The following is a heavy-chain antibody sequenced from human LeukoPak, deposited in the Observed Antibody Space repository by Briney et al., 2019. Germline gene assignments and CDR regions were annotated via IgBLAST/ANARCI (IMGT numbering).Heavy chain of an antibody. J-gene: IGHJ5*02. CDR3: ARGQAGNFGFDP. CDR1: GFTFSHYY. Sequence: GGSLRLSCAASGFTFSHYYMSWIRRAPGKGLEWVSYIGSTTSYTSYADSVKGRFTISRDNAKNSLYLQMNSLRAEDTAVYYCARGQAGNFGFDPWGQGTLVTVSS. D-gene: IGHD1-7*01. CDR2: IGSTTSYT. V-gene: IGHV3-11*05.